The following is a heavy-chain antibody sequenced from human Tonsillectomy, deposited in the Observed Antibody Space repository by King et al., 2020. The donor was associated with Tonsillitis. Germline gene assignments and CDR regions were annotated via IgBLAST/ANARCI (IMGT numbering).Heavy chain of an antibody. Sequence: QLQESGPGLVKPSETLSLTCTVSGGSISSYYGSWIRQPPGKGREWLGYIYYSGSTNYNPTLKSRVTMSVYTSKNQSPLKLSSVTAADTAVYYCARHVSYGDYGFNYWGQGTLVTVSS. D-gene: IGHD4-17*01. V-gene: IGHV4-59*08. CDR1: GGSISSYY. J-gene: IGHJ4*02. CDR2: IYYSGST. CDR3: ARHVSYGDYGFNY.